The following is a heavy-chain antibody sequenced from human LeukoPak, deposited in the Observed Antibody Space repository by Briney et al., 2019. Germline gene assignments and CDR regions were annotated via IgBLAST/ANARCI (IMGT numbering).Heavy chain of an antibody. CDR3: ASPSGSYYFDY. Sequence: RPGGSLRLSCAASGFTVSSNYMSWVRRAPGKGLEWVSVIYSGGSTYYADSVKGRFTISRDNSKNTLYLQMNSLRAEDTAVYYCASPSGSYYFDYWGQGTLVTVSS. D-gene: IGHD1-26*01. J-gene: IGHJ4*02. CDR2: IYSGGST. V-gene: IGHV3-66*02. CDR1: GFTVSSNY.